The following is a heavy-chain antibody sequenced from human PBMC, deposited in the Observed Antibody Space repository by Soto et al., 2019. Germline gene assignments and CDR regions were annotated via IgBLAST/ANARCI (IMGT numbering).Heavy chain of an antibody. V-gene: IGHV3-7*05. D-gene: IGHD3-10*01. J-gene: IGHJ4*02. CDR1: GFSFTSYW. CDR3: ERLRFITLERDFDS. Sequence: EVQLVESGGGLVQPGGSLRLSCEASGFSFTSYWMSWVRQAPGKGLEWVANIKQDGSSKYYVNSVKARFTVSRDNAKSSIYLQMDSLRDDNTAVYPCERLRFITLERDFDSCGQGTVVIVSS. CDR2: IKQDGSSK.